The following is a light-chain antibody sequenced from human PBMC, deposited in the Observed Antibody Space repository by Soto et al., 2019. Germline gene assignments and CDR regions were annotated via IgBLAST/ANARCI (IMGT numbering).Light chain of an antibody. CDR1: QSLTSNY. J-gene: IGKJ2*01. CDR2: GAS. Sequence: EIVLTQSPGTLSLSPGERATLSCRASQSLTSNYLAWYQQKPGQASRLLIYGASSRATGIPDRFSGSGSGTDFTLTISRLEPEDFAVYYCQQYAISPPSYTFGQGTKLEIK. CDR3: QQYAISPPSYT. V-gene: IGKV3-20*01.